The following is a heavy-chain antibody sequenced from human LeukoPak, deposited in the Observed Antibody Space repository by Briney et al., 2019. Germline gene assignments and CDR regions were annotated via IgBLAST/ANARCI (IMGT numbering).Heavy chain of an antibody. J-gene: IGHJ4*02. Sequence: SETLSLTCTVSGGSISSYYWTWIRQPPGKGLEWIGYVYYSGSTNYNPSLKSRLTISVDTSKNQFSLRLSSVTAAHAAVYYCARLRPDYGDYCLDYWGQGTLVTVSS. D-gene: IGHD4-17*01. CDR1: GGSISSYY. CDR3: ARLRPDYGDYCLDY. V-gene: IGHV4-59*08. CDR2: VYYSGST.